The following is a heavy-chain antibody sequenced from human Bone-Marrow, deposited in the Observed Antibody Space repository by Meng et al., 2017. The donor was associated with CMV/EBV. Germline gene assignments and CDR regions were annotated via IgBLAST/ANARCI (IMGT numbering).Heavy chain of an antibody. V-gene: IGHV1-69*02. CDR1: GGNFKTYT. CDR2: ITPKLGIT. J-gene: IGHJ5*02. Sequence: SGKVSGKASGGNFKTYTITWVRQAPGQGLEWVGRITPKLGITNYSPKFNGRLNLIADQSTRTAYMELNSLRSEDTAIYYCARGKGYGDDGYRGSNWFDPWGQGTLVTVSS. CDR3: ARGKGYGDDGYRGSNWFDP. D-gene: IGHD5-12*01.